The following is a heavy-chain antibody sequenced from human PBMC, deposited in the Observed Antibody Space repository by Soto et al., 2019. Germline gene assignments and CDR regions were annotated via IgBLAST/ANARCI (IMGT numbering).Heavy chain of an antibody. CDR3: ARDQFLLYIDF. Sequence: GGSLRLSCAASGFTFSSFTMHWVRQAPGKGLEWVAVISYDGSNKYYADSVKGRFTVSRDNSENTLYLQMNSLRAEDTAVYYCARDQFLLYIDFWGQGTLVTVAS. CDR2: ISYDGSNK. CDR1: GFTFSSFT. V-gene: IGHV3-30-3*01. J-gene: IGHJ4*02.